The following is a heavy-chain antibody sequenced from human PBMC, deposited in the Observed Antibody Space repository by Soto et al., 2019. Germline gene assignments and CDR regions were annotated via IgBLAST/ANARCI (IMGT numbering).Heavy chain of an antibody. Sequence: LXLSCAAAEFTFSRYAMHWFLQAPVKGLEWVAVISYDGSNKYYADSVKGRFTISRDNSKNTLYLQMNSLRAEDTAVYYCERDHEDYYYGMDVWGQGTTVTVSS. J-gene: IGHJ6*02. V-gene: IGHV3-30-3*01. CDR1: EFTFSRYA. CDR2: ISYDGSNK. CDR3: ERDHEDYYYGMDV.